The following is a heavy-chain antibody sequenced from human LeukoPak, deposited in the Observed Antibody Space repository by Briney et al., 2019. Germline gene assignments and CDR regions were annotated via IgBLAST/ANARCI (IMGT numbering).Heavy chain of an antibody. D-gene: IGHD3-22*01. Sequence: PSQTLSLTCTVSGGSISSGDYYWSWIRQPPGKGLEWIGYIYYSGSTYYNPSLKSRVTISKDTSKNQFSLKLSSVTAADTAVYYCARGGGYYDSSGARFDYWGQGTLVTVSS. CDR3: ARGGGYYDSSGARFDY. V-gene: IGHV4-30-4*08. CDR2: IYYSGST. CDR1: GGSISSGDYY. J-gene: IGHJ4*02.